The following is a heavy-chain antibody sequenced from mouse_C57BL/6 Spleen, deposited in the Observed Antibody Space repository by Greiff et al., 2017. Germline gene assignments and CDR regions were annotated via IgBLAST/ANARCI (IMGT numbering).Heavy chain of an antibody. CDR2: INPNNGGN. J-gene: IGHJ1*03. CDR3: ARLDSNWYFDV. V-gene: IGHV1-18*01. CDR1: GYTFTDYN. Sequence: EVQLQQSGPELVKPGASVKIPCKASGYTFTDYNMDWVKQSHGKSLEWIGDINPNNGGNIYNQKFKGKATLTVDKSASTAYMELRSLTSEDTAVYYCARLDSNWYFDVWGTGTTVTVSS.